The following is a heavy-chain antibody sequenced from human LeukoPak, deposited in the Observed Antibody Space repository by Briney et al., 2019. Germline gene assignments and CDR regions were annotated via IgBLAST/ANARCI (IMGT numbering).Heavy chain of an antibody. V-gene: IGHV1-2*02. CDR1: GYTFTGYY. CDR3: PCPLPGDYYGSGSFDY. Sequence: KPGASVKVSCKASGYTFTGYYMHWVRQAPGQGLEWMGWINPNSGGTNYARKFQGRVTMTRDTSISTAYMELSRLRSDDTAVYYCPCPLPGDYYGSGSFDYWGQGTLVTVSS. D-gene: IGHD3-10*01. CDR2: INPNSGGT. J-gene: IGHJ4*02.